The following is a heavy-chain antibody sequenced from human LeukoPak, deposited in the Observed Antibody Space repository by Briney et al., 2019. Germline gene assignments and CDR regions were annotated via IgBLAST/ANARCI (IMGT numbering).Heavy chain of an antibody. J-gene: IGHJ4*02. CDR1: GFTFNKHW. V-gene: IGHV3-7*01. CDR2: LKENGTEK. CDR3: ADPGSAL. Sequence: QPGGSLRLSCAASGFTFNKHWMSWVRQAPGKGLEWVANLKENGTEKMYVGSVKGRFTISRDNAKNSLYLQMNYLRAEDTAVCFCADPGSALWGQGTLVTVSS.